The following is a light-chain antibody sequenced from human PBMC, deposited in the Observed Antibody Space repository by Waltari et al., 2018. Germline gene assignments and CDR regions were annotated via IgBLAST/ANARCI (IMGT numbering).Light chain of an antibody. CDR1: QGISND. V-gene: IGKV1-27*01. Sequence: IQMTQSPSSLSASVGDIVPITCRTSQGISNDLAWYQQKPGKVPKLLIYAASTLQSGVPSRFSGSGSGTDFTLTISSLQPEDVAIYYCQKYNSVPLTFGGGTKVEIK. CDR3: QKYNSVPLT. CDR2: AAS. J-gene: IGKJ4*01.